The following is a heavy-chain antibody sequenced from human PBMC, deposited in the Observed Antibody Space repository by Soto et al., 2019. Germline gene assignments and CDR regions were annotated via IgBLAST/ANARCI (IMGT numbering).Heavy chain of an antibody. D-gene: IGHD6-19*01. J-gene: IGHJ5*02. CDR2: INHSGST. V-gene: IGHV4-34*01. CDR1: GGSFSGYY. CDR3: ARGGQQWLATRWFDP. Sequence: SETLSLTCAVYGGSFSGYYWSWIRQPPGKGLEWIGEINHSGSTNYNPSLKSRVTISVDTSKNQFSLKLSSVTAADMAVYYCARGGQQWLATRWFDPWGQGTLVTVSS.